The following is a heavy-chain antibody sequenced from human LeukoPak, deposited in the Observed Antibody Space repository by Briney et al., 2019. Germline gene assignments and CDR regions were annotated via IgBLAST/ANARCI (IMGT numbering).Heavy chain of an antibody. V-gene: IGHV3-30*02. CDR2: IRYDGSNK. Sequence: PGGSLRLSCAASGFTFSSYGMHWVRQAPGKGLEWVAFIRYDGSNKYYADSVKGRFTISRDNSKNTLYLQMNSLRAEDTAVYYCAKDLPYYDSSGYYPYWGQGTLVTVSS. D-gene: IGHD3-22*01. J-gene: IGHJ4*02. CDR3: AKDLPYYDSSGYYPY. CDR1: GFTFSSYG.